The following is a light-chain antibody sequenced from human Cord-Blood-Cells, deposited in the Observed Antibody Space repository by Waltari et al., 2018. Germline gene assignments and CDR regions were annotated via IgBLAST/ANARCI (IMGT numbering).Light chain of an antibody. CDR3: AAWDDSLSGRV. V-gene: IGLV1-47*01. Sequence: VLTPPPSASGTPGQRVTMSCSVCSANIGRNSVYWYQQLPGTAPKLLIYRNNQRPSGVPDRFSGSKSGTSASLAISGLRSEDEADYYCAAWDDSLSGRVFGGGTKLTVL. J-gene: IGLJ3*02. CDR1: SANIGRNS. CDR2: RNN.